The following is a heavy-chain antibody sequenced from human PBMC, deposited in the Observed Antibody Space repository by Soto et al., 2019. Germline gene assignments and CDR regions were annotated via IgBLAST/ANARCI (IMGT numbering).Heavy chain of an antibody. CDR3: ANSRNWNFFD. CDR1: GFTFSSYA. CDR2: IRVSGGST. Sequence: GGSLRLSCAASGFTFSSYAMNWVRQAPGKGREWVSSIRVSGGSTYYADYVKGRFTISRDNSKNTLSLQMNSLRAEDTAVYYCANSRNWNFFDWGQGALVTVSS. D-gene: IGHD1-7*01. J-gene: IGHJ4*02. V-gene: IGHV3-23*01.